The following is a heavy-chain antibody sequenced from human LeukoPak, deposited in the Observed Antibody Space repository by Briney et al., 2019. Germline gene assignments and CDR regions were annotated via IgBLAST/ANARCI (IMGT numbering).Heavy chain of an antibody. CDR3: ARGRFLGWYLDL. V-gene: IGHV4-59*01. Sequence: SETLSLTCTVSGGSISNYYWIWIRQSPGKGLEWIGHIYYSGSTNYNPSLKSRVTISVDTSKNQFSLKLSSVTAADTAVYYCARGRFLGWYLDLWGRGTLVTVSS. CDR2: IYYSGST. D-gene: IGHD3-3*01. J-gene: IGHJ2*01. CDR1: GGSISNYY.